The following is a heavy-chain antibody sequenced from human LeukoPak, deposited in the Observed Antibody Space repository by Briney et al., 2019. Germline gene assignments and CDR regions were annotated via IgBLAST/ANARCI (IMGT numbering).Heavy chain of an antibody. J-gene: IGHJ4*02. CDR1: GYTFTSYD. V-gene: IGHV1-8*01. Sequence: GASVKVSCKASGYTFTSYDINWVRQATGQGLEWMGWMNPNSGNTGHAQKFQGRVTMTRNTSISTAYMELSSLRSEDTAVYYCARVSTYYYDSSGYTRFDYWGQGTLVTVSS. CDR3: ARVSTYYYDSSGYTRFDY. D-gene: IGHD3-22*01. CDR2: MNPNSGNT.